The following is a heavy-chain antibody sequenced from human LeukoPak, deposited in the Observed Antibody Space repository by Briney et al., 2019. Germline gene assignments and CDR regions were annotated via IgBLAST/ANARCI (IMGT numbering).Heavy chain of an antibody. CDR3: ARSNHDSSGRYNWFDP. J-gene: IGHJ5*02. Sequence: GGSLRLSCAASGFTLSSYSMNWVRQAPGKGLEWVSSISSSRSYIYYADSVKGRFTISRDNAKNSLYLQMNSLRAEDTAVYYCARSNHDSSGRYNWFDPWGQGTLVTVSS. CDR1: GFTLSSYS. D-gene: IGHD3-22*01. CDR2: ISSSRSYI. V-gene: IGHV3-21*01.